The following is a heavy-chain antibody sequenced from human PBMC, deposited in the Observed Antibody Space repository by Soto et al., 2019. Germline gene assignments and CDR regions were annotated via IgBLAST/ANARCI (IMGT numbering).Heavy chain of an antibody. CDR2: PSYAGDT. CDR3: PKGPHSASGYYYMDV. V-gene: IGHV3-13*01. CDR1: GFTLSTYD. J-gene: IGHJ6*03. D-gene: IGHD3-10*01. Sequence: GRSLRLSCAASGFTLSTYDMHWVRQGTGKGLEWVVAPSYAGDTYYPGSVKGRFTVSRESAKNSLYLQMNSLTAGDTAVYYCPKGPHSASGYYYMDVWGKGTTVTVSS.